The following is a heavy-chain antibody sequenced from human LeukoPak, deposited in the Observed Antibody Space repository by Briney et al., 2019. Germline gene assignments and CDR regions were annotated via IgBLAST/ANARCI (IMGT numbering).Heavy chain of an antibody. V-gene: IGHV1-18*01. D-gene: IGHD3-22*01. CDR1: GYTFTSYG. CDR3: ARMYYYDSSGYDSHEYYFDY. Sequence: ASVKVSCKASGYTFTSYGISWVRPAPGQGLEWMGWISAYNGNTNYAQKLQGRVTMTTDTSTSTAYMELRSLRSDDTAVYYCARMYYYDSSGYDSHEYYFDYWGQGTLVTVSS. CDR2: ISAYNGNT. J-gene: IGHJ4*02.